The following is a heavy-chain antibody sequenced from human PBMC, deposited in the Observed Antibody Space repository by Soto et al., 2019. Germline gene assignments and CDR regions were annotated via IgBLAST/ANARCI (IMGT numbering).Heavy chain of an antibody. CDR1: GFTFSNVW. D-gene: IGHD2-2*01. V-gene: IGHV3-15*01. J-gene: IGHJ4*02. CDR3: VTVSTHANNRFDY. CDR2: IKSRTENETT. Sequence: PGGSLRLSCAASGFTFSNVWLSWVRQWPGKGLEWLGRIKSRTENETTDYASPARGRFIISRDDSKNMLYLQLNSLKSEDTGVYYCVTVSTHANNRFDYWRQGSTLTVSS.